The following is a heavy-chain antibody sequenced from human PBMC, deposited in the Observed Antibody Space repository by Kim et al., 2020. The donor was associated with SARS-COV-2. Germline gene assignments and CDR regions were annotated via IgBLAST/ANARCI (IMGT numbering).Heavy chain of an antibody. D-gene: IGHD2-21*02. CDR3: ARELGGAYCGGDCYPGDSFDY. CDR1: GFTFSSYS. J-gene: IGHJ4*02. V-gene: IGHV3-21*01. CDR2: ISSSSSYI. Sequence: GGSLRLSCAASGFTFSSYSMNWVRQAPGKGLEWVSSISSSSSYIYYADSVKGRFTISRDNAKNSLYLQMNSLRAEDTAVYYCARELGGAYCGGDCYPGDSFDYWGQGTLVTVSS.